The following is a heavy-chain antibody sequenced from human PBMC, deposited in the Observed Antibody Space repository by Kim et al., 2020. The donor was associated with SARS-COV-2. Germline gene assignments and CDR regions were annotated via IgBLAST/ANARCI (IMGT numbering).Heavy chain of an antibody. V-gene: IGHV3-73*01. CDR3: TRVPPYSNSWWDAFD. J-gene: IGHJ3*02. Sequence: GGSLRLSCAASGFTFSDSSMYWVRQASGKGLEWVGRIRSKANSYATAYAASVKGRFTISRDDSKNTAYLQMNSLKAEDTAIYYCTRVPPYSNSWWDAFD. CDR1: GFTFSDSS. D-gene: IGHD6-13*01. CDR2: IRSKANSYAT.